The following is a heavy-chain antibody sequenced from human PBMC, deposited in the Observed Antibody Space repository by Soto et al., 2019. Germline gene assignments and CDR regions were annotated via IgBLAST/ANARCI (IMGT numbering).Heavy chain of an antibody. CDR1: GFTLSSYA. CDR2: ISGSGGST. D-gene: IGHD4-4*01. Sequence: GGPRRRSCAASGFTLSSYAMNWVRQAPGKGLEWVSAISGSGGSTYYADSVKGRFTISRDNSKHPLYLQMNSLRDEDTAVYYCEADSKYRSSGMDVWGQGTTVPVSS. CDR3: EADSKYRSSGMDV. J-gene: IGHJ6*02. V-gene: IGHV3-23*01.